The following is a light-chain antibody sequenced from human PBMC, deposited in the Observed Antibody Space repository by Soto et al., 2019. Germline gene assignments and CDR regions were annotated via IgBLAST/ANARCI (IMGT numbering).Light chain of an antibody. CDR1: QSVNSAY. V-gene: IGKV3-20*01. CDR2: GAS. Sequence: IVMTQSPATLSVSPGERATLSCRASQSVNSAYLAWYQHRPAQAPRLLIYGASSRATGVPDRFSGSGSGTEFTLTITRLEPADFALYYCQQYGYSPWTFGLGTKVDIK. J-gene: IGKJ1*01. CDR3: QQYGYSPWT.